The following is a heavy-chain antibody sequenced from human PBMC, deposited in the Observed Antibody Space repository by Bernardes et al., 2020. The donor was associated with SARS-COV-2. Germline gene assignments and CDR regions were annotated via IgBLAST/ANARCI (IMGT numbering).Heavy chain of an antibody. J-gene: IGHJ5*02. CDR2: IRGSGGST. V-gene: IGHV3-23*01. CDR1: GFTFSSYA. CDR3: AKEADDCSSTSCYFLRAPTGFDP. Sequence: GGSLRLSCAASGFTFSSYAMSWVRQAPGKGLEWVSAIRGSGGSTYYADSVKGRFTISRDNSKNTLYLQMNSLRAEDTAVYYCAKEADDCSSTSCYFLRAPTGFDPWGQGTLVTVSS. D-gene: IGHD2-2*01.